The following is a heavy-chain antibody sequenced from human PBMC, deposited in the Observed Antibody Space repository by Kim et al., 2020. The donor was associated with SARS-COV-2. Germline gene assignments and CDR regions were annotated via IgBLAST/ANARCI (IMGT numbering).Heavy chain of an antibody. CDR1: GFTFSSYA. CDR3: AREEVMVDAFDI. CDR2: ISYDGSNK. V-gene: IGHV3-30-3*01. Sequence: GGSLRLSCAASGFTFSSYAMHWVRQAPGKGLEWVAVISYDGSNKYYADPVKGRFTISRDNSKNTLYLQMNSLRAEDTAVYYCAREEVMVDAFDIWGQGT. D-gene: IGHD3-10*01. J-gene: IGHJ3*02.